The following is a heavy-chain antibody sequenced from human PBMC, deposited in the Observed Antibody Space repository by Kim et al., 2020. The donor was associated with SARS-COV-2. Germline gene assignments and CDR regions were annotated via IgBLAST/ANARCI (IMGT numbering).Heavy chain of an antibody. CDR1: GFSLSTSGMC. D-gene: IGHD3-9*01. V-gene: IGHV2-70*11. J-gene: IGHJ4*02. Sequence: SGPTLVNPTQTLTLTCTFSGFSLSTSGMCVSWIRQPPGKALEWLARIDWDDDKYYSTSLKTRLTISKDTSKNQVVLTMTNMDPVDTATYYCARTYDDILTCYYWFIDYWGQGTLVTVSS. CDR2: IDWDDDK. CDR3: ARTYDDILTCYYWFIDY.